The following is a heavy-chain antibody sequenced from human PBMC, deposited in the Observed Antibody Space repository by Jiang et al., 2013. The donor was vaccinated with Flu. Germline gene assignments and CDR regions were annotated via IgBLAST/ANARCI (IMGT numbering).Heavy chain of an antibody. V-gene: IGHV4-4*07. CDR3: ARDQGGYSYFDS. CDR2: IYASGST. J-gene: IGHJ4*02. D-gene: IGHD5-12*01. Sequence: GPGLVKPSETLSLTCAVSGDSINNYYWNWIRQPAGKGLEWIGRIYASGSTNYNPSLKSRVTLSVDTSKSQFSLNLSSVTAADTAVYYCARDQGGYSYFDSWAREPWSPSPQ. CDR1: GDSINNYY.